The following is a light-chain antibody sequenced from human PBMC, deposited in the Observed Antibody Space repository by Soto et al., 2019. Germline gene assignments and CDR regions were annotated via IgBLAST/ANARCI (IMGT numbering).Light chain of an antibody. Sequence: IVLTQSADTLSLCPGERATLSCRASQSVRSSLAWYQQKPGQAPRLLIYDASNRATGIPARFSGSGSGTDFTLTISSLEPEDFAVYYCQQRSNWPPEVTFGPGTKVDIK. CDR1: QSVRSS. CDR2: DAS. V-gene: IGKV3-11*01. J-gene: IGKJ3*01. CDR3: QQRSNWPPEVT.